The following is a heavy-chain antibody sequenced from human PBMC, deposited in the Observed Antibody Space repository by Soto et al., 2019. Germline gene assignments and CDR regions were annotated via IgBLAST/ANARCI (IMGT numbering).Heavy chain of an antibody. CDR2: INPSGGYT. D-gene: IGHD2-21*01. V-gene: IGHV1-46*03. J-gene: IGHJ4*02. CDR3: ARSRGMVMVSAPYHY. Sequence: GLEWLGIINPSGGYTTYAQRFLGRVTMTSDTSTSTVHMELGSLTSEDTALYYCARSRGMVMVSAPYHYWGEGPLVSVS.